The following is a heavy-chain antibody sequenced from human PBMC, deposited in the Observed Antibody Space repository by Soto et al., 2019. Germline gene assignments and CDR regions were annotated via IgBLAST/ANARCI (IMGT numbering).Heavy chain of an antibody. CDR1: GYTFSSHD. CDR2: MNPNSGNT. J-gene: IGHJ5*02. D-gene: IGHD6-19*01. Sequence: ASVKVSCKASGYTFSSHDINWVRQATGQGLEWMGWMNPNSGNTGYAQRFQGRVTMTRNTSINTAYMELSSLRSEDTAVYYCAREVAASDRWGQGTLVTVSS. CDR3: AREVAASDR. V-gene: IGHV1-8*01.